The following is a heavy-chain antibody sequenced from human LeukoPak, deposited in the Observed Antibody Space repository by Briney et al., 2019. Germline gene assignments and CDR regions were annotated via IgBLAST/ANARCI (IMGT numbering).Heavy chain of an antibody. CDR1: GFTFSDYW. Sequence: GGSLRLSCAASGFTFSDYWISWVRQAPGKGLEWVANIKQDGSQKSYVNSVKGRFTISRDNAEMSVYLQMNSLRAEDTAVYFCVREDGGGCGSWGRGTLVSVSS. CDR2: IKQDGSQK. V-gene: IGHV3-7*01. CDR3: VREDGGGCGS. D-gene: IGHD3-16*01. J-gene: IGHJ5*02.